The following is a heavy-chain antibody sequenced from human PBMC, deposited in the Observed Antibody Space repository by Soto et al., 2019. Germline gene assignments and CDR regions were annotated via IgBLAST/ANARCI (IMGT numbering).Heavy chain of an antibody. D-gene: IGHD6-6*01. V-gene: IGHV3-30*18. CDR1: GFTFSSYG. J-gene: IGHJ4*02. Sequence: QVQLVESGGGVVQPGRSLRLSCAASGFTFSSYGMHWVRQAPGKGLEWVAVISYDGSNKYYADSVKGRFTISRDNAKNTLYLQMNSLRAEDTAEYYCAKDSSSNSDVGDYWGQGTLVTVSS. CDR2: ISYDGSNK. CDR3: AKDSSSNSDVGDY.